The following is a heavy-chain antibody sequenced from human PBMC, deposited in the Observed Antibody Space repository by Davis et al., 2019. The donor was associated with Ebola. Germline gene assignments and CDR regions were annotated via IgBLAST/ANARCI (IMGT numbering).Heavy chain of an antibody. Sequence: GESLKISCAASGFTFSSYGMHWVRQAPGKGLEWVAVISYDGSNKYYADSVKGRFTISRDNSKNTLYLQMNSLRAEDTAVYYCAKDIYRYYYDSSGKRYGMDVWGQGTTVTVSS. CDR3: AKDIYRYYYDSSGKRYGMDV. CDR2: ISYDGSNK. V-gene: IGHV3-30*18. CDR1: GFTFSSYG. J-gene: IGHJ6*02. D-gene: IGHD3-22*01.